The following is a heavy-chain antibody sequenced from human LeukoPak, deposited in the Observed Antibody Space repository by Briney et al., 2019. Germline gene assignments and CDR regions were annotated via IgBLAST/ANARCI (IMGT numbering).Heavy chain of an antibody. D-gene: IGHD2-15*01. V-gene: IGHV3-30*04. CDR3: AKQLGYCSDGSCYFPY. J-gene: IGHJ4*02. Sequence: PGGSLRLSCAASGFTFSSHTMHWVRQALGKGLEWVAVISYDGSNKYYADSVQGRFTISRDNSKSTLCLQMNSLRAEDTAVYYCAKQLGYCSDGSCYFPYWGQGTLVTVSS. CDR2: ISYDGSNK. CDR1: GFTFSSHT.